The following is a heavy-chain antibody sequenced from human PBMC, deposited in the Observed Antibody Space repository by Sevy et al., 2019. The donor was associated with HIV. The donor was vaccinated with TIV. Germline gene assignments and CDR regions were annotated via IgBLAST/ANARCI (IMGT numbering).Heavy chain of an antibody. D-gene: IGHD3-9*01. V-gene: IGHV3-23*01. CDR1: GFTFSSYA. Sequence: GGSLRLSCAASGFTFSSYAMNWVRQAPGTGLEWVSAISVGGHVTKYADSVKGRFTISRDNSRNILYLQMNSLRAEDTAVYYCAKSISADPVLYYFDYWGQRTLVTVSS. CDR2: ISVGGHVT. J-gene: IGHJ4*02. CDR3: AKSISADPVLYYFDY.